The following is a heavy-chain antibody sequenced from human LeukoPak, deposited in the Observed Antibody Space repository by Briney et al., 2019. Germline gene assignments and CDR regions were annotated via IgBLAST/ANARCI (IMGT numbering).Heavy chain of an antibody. V-gene: IGHV3-21*01. Sequence: TGGSLRLSCAASGFTFSTYSMNWVRQAPGKGLEWVSSISSSSSYIYYADSVKGRFTISRDNAKNSLYLQMNSLRAEDTAVYYCARHLSGVTGYTYGRGIDYWGQGTLVTVSS. CDR2: ISSSSSYI. J-gene: IGHJ4*02. D-gene: IGHD5-18*01. CDR3: ARHLSGVTGYTYGRGIDY. CDR1: GFTFSTYS.